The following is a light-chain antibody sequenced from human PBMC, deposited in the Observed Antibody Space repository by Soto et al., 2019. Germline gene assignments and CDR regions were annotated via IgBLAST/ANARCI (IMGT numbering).Light chain of an antibody. Sequence: EIVMTQSPATLSVSPGERATLSCRASLSVSTNLAWYQQKPGQAPRLLMYDASTRATGIPARFIGNGSGTEFTLTISSLQSEDFAVYYCQQYNNWPITFGQGTRLEIK. CDR3: QQYNNWPIT. CDR1: LSVSTN. CDR2: DAS. J-gene: IGKJ5*01. V-gene: IGKV3-15*01.